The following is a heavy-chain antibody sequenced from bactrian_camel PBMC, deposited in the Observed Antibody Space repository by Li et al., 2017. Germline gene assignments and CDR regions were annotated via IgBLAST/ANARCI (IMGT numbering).Heavy chain of an antibody. J-gene: IGHJ6*01. Sequence: QLVESGGGSVQAGGSLRLSCKVTDDPTSKYYMDNTYCMGWFRQAPGKEREEVAHIDNDGSTKYADSVKGRFTVSKDNAENIFYLQMNSLNPDDTAMYYCAAGAHAIGTGCIVDSWSPPPNFGYWGQGTQVTVS. CDR1: DDPTSKYYMDNTYC. D-gene: IGHD7*01. CDR3: AAGAHAIGTGCIVDSWSPPPNFGY. CDR2: IDNDGST. V-gene: IGHV3S53*01.